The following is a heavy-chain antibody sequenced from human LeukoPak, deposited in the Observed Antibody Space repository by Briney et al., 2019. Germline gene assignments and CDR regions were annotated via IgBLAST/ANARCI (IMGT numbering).Heavy chain of an antibody. J-gene: IGHJ6*02. CDR3: ARDRLGDSGRYYGMDV. Sequence: PGGSLRLSCAASGFTFSSYSMNWVRQAPGKGLEWVSSISSSSSYIYYADSVKGRFTISRDNAKNSLYLQMNSLRAEDMAVYYCARDRLGDSGRYYGMDVWGQGTTVTVSS. D-gene: IGHD2-21*02. CDR2: ISSSSSYI. V-gene: IGHV3-21*01. CDR1: GFTFSSYS.